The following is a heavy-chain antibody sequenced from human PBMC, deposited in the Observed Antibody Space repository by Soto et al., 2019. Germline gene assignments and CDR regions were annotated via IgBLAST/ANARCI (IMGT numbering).Heavy chain of an antibody. D-gene: IGHD6-19*01. CDR1: GFTFISSF. J-gene: IGHJ4*02. CDR3: ARYFRGSGRYFFDY. Sequence: GGSLRLSCVASGFTFISSFMGWVRQAPGKGLEWVANINQDGGGTYYVDTVEGRFTISRDNAKDSLYLQMNSLRGEDTAVYYCARYFRGSGRYFFDYWGQGTLVTVSS. V-gene: IGHV3-7*03. CDR2: INQDGGGT.